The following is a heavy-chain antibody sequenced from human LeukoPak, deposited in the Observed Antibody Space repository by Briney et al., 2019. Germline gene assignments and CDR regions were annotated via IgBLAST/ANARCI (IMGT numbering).Heavy chain of an antibody. Sequence: PGVSLRLSCAPSGFTFSIYAMHWVRQAPGKGREWVAVISYDGSNKYYADSVKGRFTISRDNAKKSLLLQMNSLRVEETSVYYCVRWGVEAGMDCWGQGSLVTVSS. CDR2: ISYDGSNK. CDR3: VRWGVEAGMDC. J-gene: IGHJ4*02. D-gene: IGHD3-10*01. V-gene: IGHV3-30*07. CDR1: GFTFSIYA.